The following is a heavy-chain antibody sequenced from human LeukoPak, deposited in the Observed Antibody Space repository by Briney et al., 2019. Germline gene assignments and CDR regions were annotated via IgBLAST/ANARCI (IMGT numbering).Heavy chain of an antibody. J-gene: IGHJ3*02. V-gene: IGHV3-53*04. Sequence: GGSLRLSCAASGFTVSRNFMSWVRQAPGKGLEWGSDIYSGGDTSVIYSGGSTYYADSVKGRFTISRHNSKNTLYLQMNSLRAEDTAVYYCARVSLPHAAFDIGGQGTMVTASS. CDR2: IYSGGST. CDR1: GFTVSRNF. CDR3: ARVSLPHAAFDI.